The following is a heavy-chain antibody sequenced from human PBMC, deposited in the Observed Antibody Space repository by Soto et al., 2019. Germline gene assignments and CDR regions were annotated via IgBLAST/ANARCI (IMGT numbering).Heavy chain of an antibody. Sequence: QVQLVESGGGVVQPGTSLRLSCAASGFTFSGYGVHWGRQAPGKGLEWVATISYDETATYYSDSVKGRFTISRDNSKNTLFLQMNSLRAEDTAMYYCAKGNEWLVTWDFDYWGQGTLVIVSS. J-gene: IGHJ4*02. D-gene: IGHD6-19*01. CDR2: ISYDETAT. CDR1: GFTFSGYG. CDR3: AKGNEWLVTWDFDY. V-gene: IGHV3-30*18.